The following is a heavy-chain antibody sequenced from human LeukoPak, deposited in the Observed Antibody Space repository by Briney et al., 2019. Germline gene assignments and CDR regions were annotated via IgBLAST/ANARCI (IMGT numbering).Heavy chain of an antibody. V-gene: IGHV1-18*01. CDR3: ARDTRTTGTRGWFDP. CDR1: GYTFTSYG. CDR2: ISAYNGNT. Sequence: ASVKVSCKASGYTFTSYGISWVRQAPGQGLEWMGWISAYNGNTNYAQKLQGRVTMTTGTSPSTAYMELRSLRSDDTAVYYCARDTRTTGTRGWFDPWGQGTLVTVSS. J-gene: IGHJ5*02. D-gene: IGHD1-1*01.